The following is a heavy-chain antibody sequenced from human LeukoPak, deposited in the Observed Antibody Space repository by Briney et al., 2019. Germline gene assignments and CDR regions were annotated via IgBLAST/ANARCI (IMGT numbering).Heavy chain of an antibody. J-gene: IGHJ4*02. CDR1: KFTFSSFS. Sequence: PGGSLRLSCAASKFTFSSFSMSWVRQAPGKGLEWIGRIYTSGSTNYNPSLKSRVTMSVDTSKNQFSLKLSSVTAADTAVYYCARGRYYYDSSGYLPFDYWGQGTLVTVSS. V-gene: IGHV4-4*07. CDR3: ARGRYYYDSSGYLPFDY. D-gene: IGHD3-22*01. CDR2: IYTSGST.